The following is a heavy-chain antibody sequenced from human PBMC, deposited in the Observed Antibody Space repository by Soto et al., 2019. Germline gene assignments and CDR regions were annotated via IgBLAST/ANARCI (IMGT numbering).Heavy chain of an antibody. J-gene: IGHJ6*02. V-gene: IGHV1-69*06. CDR2: IITVFGNT. Sequence: QLQLEQSGPEVQKPGSSVKVSCKASGRSFSSDGVSWVRQAPGQGLEWMGGIITVFGNTKYVQRFQGRLTITADKSTSTVYMEMSSLSSEDTAVYFCARGQYYSSGSAATSYFYFGIDVWGQGTTVIVSS. CDR3: ARGQYYSSGSAATSYFYFGIDV. CDR1: GRSFSSDG. D-gene: IGHD3-10*01.